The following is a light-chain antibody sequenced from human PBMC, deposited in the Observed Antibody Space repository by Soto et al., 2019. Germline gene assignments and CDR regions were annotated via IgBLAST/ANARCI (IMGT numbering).Light chain of an antibody. CDR1: QSVSYN. CDR3: QQYKNWPPLT. J-gene: IGKJ4*01. CDR2: GAF. V-gene: IGKV3-15*01. Sequence: EILMTQSPATLSVSPGETATLSCRASQSVSYNLAWYQQKPGQGPRLLSYGAFTRATGIPARFSGSGSGTTFTLTISSLQSEDFAVYYCQQYKNWPPLTFGGGTKVEIK.